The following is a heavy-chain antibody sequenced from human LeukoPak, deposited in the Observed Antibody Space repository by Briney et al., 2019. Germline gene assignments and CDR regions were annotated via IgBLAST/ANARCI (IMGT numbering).Heavy chain of an antibody. D-gene: IGHD6-19*01. CDR3: AGGYSSGRSNFDY. J-gene: IGHJ4*02. V-gene: IGHV3-30*04. CDR1: GFTFSSYA. CDR2: ISYDGSNK. Sequence: GGSLRLSCAASGFTFSSYAMHWVRQAPGKGLEWVAVISYDGSNKYYADSVKGRFTISRDNSKNTLYLQMNSLRAEDTAVYYCAGGYSSGRSNFDYWGQGTLVTVSS.